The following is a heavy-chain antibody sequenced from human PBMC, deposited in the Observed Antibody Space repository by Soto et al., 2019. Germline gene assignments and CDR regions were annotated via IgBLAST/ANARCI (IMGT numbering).Heavy chain of an antibody. J-gene: IGHJ4*02. CDR2: ISYDGSNK. V-gene: IGHV3-30*03. CDR1: GFTFSSYG. D-gene: IGHD2-15*01. Sequence: QVQLVESGGGVVQPGRSLRLSCAASGFTFSSYGMHWVRQAPGKGLEWVAVISYDGSNKYYADSVKGRFIISRDNSKNTLYLQMNSLRAEDTAVYYCATSGVVVAATFDYWGQGTLVTVSS. CDR3: ATSGVVVAATFDY.